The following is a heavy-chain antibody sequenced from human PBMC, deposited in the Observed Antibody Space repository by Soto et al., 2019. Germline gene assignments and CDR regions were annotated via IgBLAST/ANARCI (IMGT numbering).Heavy chain of an antibody. CDR3: ARGTSRRSGWFDP. CDR1: GGSISSYY. D-gene: IGHD1-1*01. Sequence: QVQLQESGPGLVKPSETLSLTCTVSGGSISSYYWSWIRQPPGKGLEWIGYIYYSGSTNYNPSLKRRVTISVDTSKNPFSLKLSSVTAADTAVYYCARGTSRRSGWFDPWGQGTLVTVSS. V-gene: IGHV4-59*01. CDR2: IYYSGST. J-gene: IGHJ5*02.